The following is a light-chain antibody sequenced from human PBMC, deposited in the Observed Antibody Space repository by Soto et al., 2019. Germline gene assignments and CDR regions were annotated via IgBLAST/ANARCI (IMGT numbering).Light chain of an antibody. Sequence: IYMPQTPSTVAASVRDTVTVTCRARQSVSGWLAWYQQKPGEAPKLLIYDASALPRGVPSRFSGMGSGTKFTLTIASLQPDDFATYYCQQYETFSGTFGQGT. CDR3: QQYETFSGT. CDR1: QSVSGW. V-gene: IGKV1-5*01. CDR2: DAS. J-gene: IGKJ1*01.